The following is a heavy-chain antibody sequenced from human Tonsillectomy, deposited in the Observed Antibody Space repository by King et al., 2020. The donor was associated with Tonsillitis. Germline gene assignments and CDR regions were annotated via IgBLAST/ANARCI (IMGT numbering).Heavy chain of an antibody. J-gene: IGHJ3*02. D-gene: IGHD3-10*01. Sequence: QLQESGPGLVKPSETLSLTCTVSGGSISSSSYYWGWIRQPPGKGLEWIGSICYSGSTYYNPSLKSRVTISVDTSKNQFSLKLSSVTAADTAVYYCAVGPALLWFGELWDAFDIWGQGTKVTVSS. CDR2: ICYSGST. CDR3: AVGPALLWFGELWDAFDI. V-gene: IGHV4-39*01. CDR1: GGSISSSSYY.